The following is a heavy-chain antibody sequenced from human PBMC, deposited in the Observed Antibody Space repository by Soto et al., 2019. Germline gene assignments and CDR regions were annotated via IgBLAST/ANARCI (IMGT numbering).Heavy chain of an antibody. V-gene: IGHV4-59*08. D-gene: IGHD3-10*02. CDR2: IYYGGST. CDR1: GGSFSPNY. J-gene: IGHJ5*02. Sequence: SETLSLTCTVSGGSFSPNYWSWIRQPPGKGLEWVGYIYYGGSTNYNPSLKSRVTISVDTSKNQFSLKLSSVTAADTAVYYCARTLFGWGIWFDPWGQGTLVTV. CDR3: ARTLFGWGIWFDP.